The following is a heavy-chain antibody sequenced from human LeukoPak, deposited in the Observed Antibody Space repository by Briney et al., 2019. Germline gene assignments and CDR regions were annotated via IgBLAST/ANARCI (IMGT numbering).Heavy chain of an antibody. CDR2: IYYSGST. V-gene: IGHV4-59*08. CDR3: ARHRGSGSYYDPHDF. CDR1: GGSISSYY. Sequence: KASETLSLTCTVSGGSISSYYWSWIRQPPGKGLEWIGYIYYSGSTNYNPSLKSRVTISVDTSKYQFSLNLNSVTAADTAVYYCARHRGSGSYYDPHDFWGQGTLVTVSS. D-gene: IGHD1-26*01. J-gene: IGHJ4*02.